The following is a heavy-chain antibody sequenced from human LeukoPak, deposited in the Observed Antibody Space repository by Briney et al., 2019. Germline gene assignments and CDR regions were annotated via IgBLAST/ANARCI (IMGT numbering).Heavy chain of an antibody. CDR3: AKSIAPSGPDYFDY. CDR2: ISGYGGST. J-gene: IGHJ4*02. D-gene: IGHD6-13*01. Sequence: GRSLRLSCAASGFTFSSYAMSWVRQAPGKGLEWVSTISGYGGSTYYADSVKGRFTISRDNSKNTLYLQMNSLRAEDTAVYYCAKSIAPSGPDYFDYWGQGTLVTVSP. V-gene: IGHV3-23*01. CDR1: GFTFSSYA.